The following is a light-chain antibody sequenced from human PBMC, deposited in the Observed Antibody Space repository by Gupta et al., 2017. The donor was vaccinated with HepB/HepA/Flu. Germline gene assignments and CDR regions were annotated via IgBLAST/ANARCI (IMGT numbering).Light chain of an antibody. CDR1: QTVLYRSNNKNY. J-gene: IGKJ2*04. CDR2: WAS. V-gene: IGKV4-1*01. Sequence: DIVMTQSPDSLAVSLGERATINCKSSQTVLYRSNNKNYLAWYQQKPGQPPKLLIYWASTRESGVPDRFSGSGSGTDFTLTISSLQAEDVAVYYCQQYYSDPCSFGQGTKLEIK. CDR3: QQYYSDPCS.